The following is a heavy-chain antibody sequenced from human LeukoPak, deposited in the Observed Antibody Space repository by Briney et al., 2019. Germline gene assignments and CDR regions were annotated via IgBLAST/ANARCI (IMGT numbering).Heavy chain of an antibody. CDR2: LSGSGTTI. V-gene: IGHV3-11*01. CDR1: GFTFGDYY. J-gene: IGHJ5*02. Sequence: GGSLRLSCAASGFTFGDYYMSWIRRAPGMGLEWVSYLSGSGTTIYYADSVKGRFTISRDNAENSLYLQMNSLRAEDTAVYYCAKDVNWFDPWGQGTLVTVSS. CDR3: AKDVNWFDP.